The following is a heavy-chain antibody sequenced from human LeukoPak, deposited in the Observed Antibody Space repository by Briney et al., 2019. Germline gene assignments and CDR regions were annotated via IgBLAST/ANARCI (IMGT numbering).Heavy chain of an antibody. Sequence: PGGSLRLSCAASGFTFSSYAMSWVRQAPGKGLEWVSAISGSGGSTYYADSVKGRFTISRDNSKNTLYLQMNSLRAEDTAVYYCAKDPGMITFGSGGDAFDIWGQGTMVTVSS. CDR1: GFTFSSYA. D-gene: IGHD3-16*01. CDR3: AKDPGMITFGSGGDAFDI. CDR2: ISGSGGST. J-gene: IGHJ3*02. V-gene: IGHV3-23*01.